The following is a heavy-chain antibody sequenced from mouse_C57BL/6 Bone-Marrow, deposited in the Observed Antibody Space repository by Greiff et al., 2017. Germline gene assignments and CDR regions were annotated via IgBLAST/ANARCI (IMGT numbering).Heavy chain of an antibody. J-gene: IGHJ4*01. CDR1: GYSFTGYF. D-gene: IGHD1-1*01. CDR3: ARDVILRGMDY. V-gene: IGHV1-20*01. Sequence: VQLQQSGPELVKPGDSVKISCKASGYSFTGYFMNWVMQSHGKSLEWIGRINPYNGDTFYNQKFKGKATLTVDKSSSTAHMELRSLTSEDSAVYYCARDVILRGMDYWGQGTSVTVSS. CDR2: INPYNGDT.